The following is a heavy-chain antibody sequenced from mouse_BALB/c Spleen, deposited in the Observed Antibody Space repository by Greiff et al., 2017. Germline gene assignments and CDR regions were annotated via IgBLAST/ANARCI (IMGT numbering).Heavy chain of an antibody. J-gene: IGHJ2*01. V-gene: IGHV5-17*02. CDR1: GFTFSSFG. CDR3: ARSAGTHYFDY. Sequence: EVMLVESGGGLVQPGGSRKLSCAASGFTFSSFGMHWVRQAPEKGLEWVAYISSGSSTIYYADTVKGRFTISRDNPKNTLFLQMTSLRSEDTAMYYCARSAGTHYFDYWGQGTTLTVSS. D-gene: IGHD4-1*01. CDR2: ISSGSSTI.